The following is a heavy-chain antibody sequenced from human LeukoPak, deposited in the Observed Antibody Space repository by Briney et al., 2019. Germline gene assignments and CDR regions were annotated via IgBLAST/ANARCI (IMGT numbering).Heavy chain of an antibody. CDR2: IYYSGNT. V-gene: IGHV4-39*01. J-gene: IGHJ3*02. CDR3: ARHTDKAGGLQLIDDAFDI. Sequence: SETLSLTCIVSGGSISSSGYYWGWIRQPPGKGLEWIGSIYYSGNTYYNPSLKSRVTISVDTSKNQFSLKLSSVTAADTAVYYGARHTDKAGGLQLIDDAFDIWGQGTMVTVSS. D-gene: IGHD5-24*01. CDR1: GGSISSSGYY.